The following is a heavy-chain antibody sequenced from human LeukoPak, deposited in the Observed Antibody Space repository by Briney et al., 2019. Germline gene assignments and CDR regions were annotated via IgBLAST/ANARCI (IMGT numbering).Heavy chain of an antibody. CDR2: IYYSGST. Sequence: SETLSLTCTVSGGSISSSSYYWGWIRQPPGKGLEWIGSIYYSGSTYYNPSLKSRVTISVDTSKNQFSLKLSSVTAADTALYYCARGYAYYYMDVWGKGITVTVSS. D-gene: IGHD2-2*01. CDR1: GGSISSSSYY. J-gene: IGHJ6*03. V-gene: IGHV4-39*07. CDR3: ARGYAYYYMDV.